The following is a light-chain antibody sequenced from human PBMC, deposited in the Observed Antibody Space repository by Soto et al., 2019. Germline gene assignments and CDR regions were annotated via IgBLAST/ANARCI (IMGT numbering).Light chain of an antibody. V-gene: IGLV2-11*01. Sequence: QSALTQPRSVSGSPGQSVTISCTGTSGDVGGYNYVSWYQQHPGKAPKVMIYDVSERPSGVPDRFSGSKSGNTASLTISGLKAEDEADYYCCSYAGSPRYVLGTGTKLTVL. CDR1: SGDVGGYNY. J-gene: IGLJ1*01. CDR2: DVS. CDR3: CSYAGSPRYV.